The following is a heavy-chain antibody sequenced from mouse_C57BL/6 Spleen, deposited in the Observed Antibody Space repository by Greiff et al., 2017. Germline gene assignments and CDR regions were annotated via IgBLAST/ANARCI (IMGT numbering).Heavy chain of an antibody. V-gene: IGHV1-47*01. CDR1: GYTFTTYP. J-gene: IGHJ4*01. D-gene: IGHD2-3*01. CDR3: ARDGYYPYYYAMDY. Sequence: VKLMESGAELVKPGASVKMSCKASGYTFTTYPIEWMKQNHGQSLEWIGNFHPYNDDTKYNEKFKGKATLTVEKSSSTVYLALSRLSSDDSAVYYYARDGYYPYYYAMDYWGQGTSVTVAS. CDR2: FHPYNDDT.